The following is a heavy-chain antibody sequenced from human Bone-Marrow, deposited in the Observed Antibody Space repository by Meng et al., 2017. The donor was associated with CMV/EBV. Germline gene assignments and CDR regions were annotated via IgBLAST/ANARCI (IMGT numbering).Heavy chain of an antibody. CDR1: GDTFSMYG. J-gene: IGHJ6*02. CDR2: IIPTSGKA. D-gene: IGHD2/OR15-2a*01. CDR3: AGGGLRRVYFYDYYGVDV. V-gene: IGHV1-69*05. Sequence: SVKVSCKVAGDTFSMYGISWVRQAPGQGLEWMGGIIPTSGKANYAQKFQGRVTITTDESTSTAYMELNSVRSDDTAVYYCAGGGLRRVYFYDYYGVDVWVQGTTVTVSS.